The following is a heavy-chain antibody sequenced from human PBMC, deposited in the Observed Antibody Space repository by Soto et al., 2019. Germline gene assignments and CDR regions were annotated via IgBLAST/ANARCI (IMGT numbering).Heavy chain of an antibody. J-gene: IGHJ4*02. CDR3: ARDLFGSWTIDY. Sequence: QVQLVQSGAAVREPGASVKVSCKTSGYNFVSNHIHWVRQTPAQGLEWMGIINPIDGSISYAQKFRGTVTVTRDTPTSSVYMELRGLTPADTAVYFCARDLFGSWTIDYWGPGTLVTVSS. V-gene: IGHV1-46*01. CDR2: INPIDGSI. D-gene: IGHD6-13*01. CDR1: GYNFVSNH.